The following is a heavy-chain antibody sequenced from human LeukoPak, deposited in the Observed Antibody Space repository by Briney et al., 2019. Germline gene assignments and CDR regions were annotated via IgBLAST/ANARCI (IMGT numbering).Heavy chain of an antibody. D-gene: IGHD3-10*01. J-gene: IGHJ4*02. Sequence: GGSLRLSCTASGFSFSNSAMTWVRQAPGKGLEWFSSIGGGGSSYYAGSVKGRFTISRDNSKNTVYLQMNNLRAEDTAIFYCVKGVTMVRGSREFDYWGQGTLVTVSS. CDR3: VKGVTMVRGSREFDY. CDR1: GFSFSNSA. CDR2: IGGGGSS. V-gene: IGHV3-23*01.